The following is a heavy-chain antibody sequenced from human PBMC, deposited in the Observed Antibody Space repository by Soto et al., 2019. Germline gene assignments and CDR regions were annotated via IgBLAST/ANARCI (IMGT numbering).Heavy chain of an antibody. CDR3: VXDQYSGYDFXL. V-gene: IGHV4-30-4*02. J-gene: IGHJ5*02. D-gene: IGHD5-12*01. CDR2: IPSRGTP. Sequence: PSETLSLTCSVSGASIAGCAYYWSWVRQPPGKGLEWIGYIPSRGTPFYSPSLTSRGPIXADSSTYQLSIEVTSVTTPDKAVYYSVXDQYSGYDFXLGSQRNLVTVSS. CDR1: GASIAGCAYY.